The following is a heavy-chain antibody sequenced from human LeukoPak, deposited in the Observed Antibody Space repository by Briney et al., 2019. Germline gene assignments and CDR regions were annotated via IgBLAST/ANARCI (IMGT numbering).Heavy chain of an antibody. J-gene: IGHJ3*02. Sequence: GGSLRLSCADSGFTFSSYSMNWVRQAPGKGLEWVTSISSSSSYIYYADSVKGRFTISRDNAKNSLYLQMNSLRAEDTAVYYCARNDILTGNDAFDIWGQGTMVTVSS. CDR1: GFTFSSYS. CDR2: ISSSSSYI. CDR3: ARNDILTGNDAFDI. V-gene: IGHV3-21*01. D-gene: IGHD3-9*01.